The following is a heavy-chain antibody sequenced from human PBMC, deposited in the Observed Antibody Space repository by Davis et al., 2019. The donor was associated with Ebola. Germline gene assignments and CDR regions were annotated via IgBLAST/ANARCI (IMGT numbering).Heavy chain of an antibody. CDR3: VNRYSSGWVPHYYYYGMDV. J-gene: IGHJ6*02. CDR2: IWYDGSNK. Sequence: SCKASGGTFSSYGMHWVRQAPGKGLEWVAVIWYDGSNKYYADSVKGRFTISRDNSKNTLYLQMSSLRAEDTAGYYCVNRYSSGWVPHYYYYGMDVWGQGTTVTVSS. CDR1: GGTFSSYG. D-gene: IGHD6-19*01. V-gene: IGHV3-33*06.